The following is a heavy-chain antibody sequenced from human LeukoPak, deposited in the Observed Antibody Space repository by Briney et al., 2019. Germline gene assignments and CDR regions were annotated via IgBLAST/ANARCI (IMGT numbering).Heavy chain of an antibody. CDR2: ISYDGSNK. D-gene: IGHD3-22*01. Sequence: PGRSLRLSCAASGFTFSSYAMHWVRQAPGKGLGWVAVISYDGSNKYYADSVKGRFTISRDNSKNTLYLQMNSLRAEDTAVYYCARDDYYDSSGYSLDYWGQGTLVTVSS. CDR1: GFTFSSYA. V-gene: IGHV3-30*04. J-gene: IGHJ4*02. CDR3: ARDDYYDSSGYSLDY.